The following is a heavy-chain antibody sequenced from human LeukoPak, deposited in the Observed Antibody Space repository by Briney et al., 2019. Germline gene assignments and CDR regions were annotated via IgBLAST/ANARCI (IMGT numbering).Heavy chain of an antibody. CDR3: ASLARDC. CDR1: GFIVSNTY. J-gene: IGHJ4*02. D-gene: IGHD3-3*02. Sequence: PGGSLRLSCAASGFIVSNTYMTWVRQAPGKGLEWVSVIHNDGSTYYADSVKGRFTISRDNSKNMLFLRMNSLRVEDTAVYFCASLARDCWGQGTLVSVSS. V-gene: IGHV3-53*01. CDR2: IHNDGST.